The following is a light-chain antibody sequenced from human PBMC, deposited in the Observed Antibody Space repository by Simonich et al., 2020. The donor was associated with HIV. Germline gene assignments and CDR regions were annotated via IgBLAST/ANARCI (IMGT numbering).Light chain of an antibody. V-gene: IGKV3-15*01. J-gene: IGKJ2*01. CDR1: QSVSSD. Sequence: EIVMTQSPATLSVSPGERATLSCMASQSVSSDLAWYQHKPGQAPRLLIYGASTRATGIPARFSGSGSGTEFTLTISSMQSEDFAVYYYQQYNNWPPYTFAQGTKLEIK. CDR2: GAS. CDR3: QQYNNWPPYT.